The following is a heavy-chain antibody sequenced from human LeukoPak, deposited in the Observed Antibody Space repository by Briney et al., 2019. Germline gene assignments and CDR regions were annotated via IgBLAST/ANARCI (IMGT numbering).Heavy chain of an antibody. CDR3: ATNAPGRPYGMDV. D-gene: IGHD1/OR15-1a*01. CDR1: GYTFTSYY. J-gene: IGHJ6*02. CDR2: INPSGGST. V-gene: IGHV1-46*01. Sequence: ASVKVSCKASGYTFTSYYMHWVRQAPGQGLEWMGIINPSGGSTSYAQKFQGRVTMTEDTSTDTAYMELSSLRSEDTAVYYCATNAPGRPYGMDVWGQGTTVTVSS.